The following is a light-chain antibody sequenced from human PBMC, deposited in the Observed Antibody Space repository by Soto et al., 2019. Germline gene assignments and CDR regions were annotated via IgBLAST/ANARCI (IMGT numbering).Light chain of an antibody. Sequence: QSVLPQPGSVSGSPGQSITISCTRTSSDVGSYNFVSWYQQHPGKVPKVMIYEVSKRPSGVSDRFSGSKSGNTASLTISGLQAEDEADYYCCADAGRSTYVFGTGTKVTVL. CDR1: SSDVGSYNF. CDR2: EVS. V-gene: IGLV2-23*02. J-gene: IGLJ1*01. CDR3: CADAGRSTYV.